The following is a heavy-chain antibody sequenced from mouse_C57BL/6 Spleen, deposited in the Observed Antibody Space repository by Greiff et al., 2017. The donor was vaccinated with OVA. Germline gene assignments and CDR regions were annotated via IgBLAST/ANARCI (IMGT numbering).Heavy chain of an antibody. Sequence: QVQLQQPGAELVKPGASVKLSCKASGYTFTSYWMQWVKQRPGQGLEWIGEIDPSDSYTNYNQKFKGKATLTVDTSSSTAYMPLSSLTSEDSAVYYCARGAYYGSGYFDVWGTGTTVTVSS. CDR3: ARGAYYGSGYFDV. CDR2: IDPSDSYT. V-gene: IGHV1-50*01. CDR1: GYTFTSYW. J-gene: IGHJ1*03. D-gene: IGHD1-1*01.